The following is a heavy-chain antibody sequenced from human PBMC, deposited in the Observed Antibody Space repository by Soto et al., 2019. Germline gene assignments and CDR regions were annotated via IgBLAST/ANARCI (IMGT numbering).Heavy chain of an antibody. CDR1: GFTFTNYA. V-gene: IGHV3-23*01. CDR2: IGGGSGST. J-gene: IGHJ4*01. Sequence: EVQLLESGGGFVQPGGSLRLSCAASGFTFTNYALSWVRQAPGKGLKWVSTIGGGSGSTSYADSVKGRFSISRENSKNTLYLQMSSLRAEDTALYYCATRMYSTSWYYFVSWGHGTLVTVSS. CDR3: ATRMYSTSWYYFVS. D-gene: IGHD6-13*01.